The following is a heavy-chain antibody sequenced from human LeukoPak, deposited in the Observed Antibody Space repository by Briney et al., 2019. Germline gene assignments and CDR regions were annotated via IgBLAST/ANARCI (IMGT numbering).Heavy chain of an antibody. CDR3: ARGLDIVVVPAAIQDPVGDYYYYGMDV. CDR1: GFTFSSYS. Sequence: PGGSLRLSCAASGFTFSSYSMTWVRQAPGKGLEWVSSISSSSSYIYYADSVKGRFTISRDNAKNSLYLQMNSLRAEDTAVYYCARGLDIVVVPAAIQDPVGDYYYYGMDVWGQGTTVTVSS. J-gene: IGHJ6*02. V-gene: IGHV3-21*01. CDR2: ISSSSSYI. D-gene: IGHD2-2*03.